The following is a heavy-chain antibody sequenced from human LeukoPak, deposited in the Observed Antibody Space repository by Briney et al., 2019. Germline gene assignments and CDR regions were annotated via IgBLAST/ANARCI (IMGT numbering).Heavy chain of an antibody. J-gene: IGHJ4*02. D-gene: IGHD6-19*01. CDR1: GGSISSGGYY. CDR3: ARQSSTMAVAGTFDY. V-gene: IGHV4-31*03. CDR2: IYYSGST. Sequence: SQTLSLTCTVSGGSISSGGYYWSWIRQHPGKGLEWIGYIYYSGSTYYNPSLKSRVTISVDTSKNQFSLKLSSVTAADTAVYYCARQSSTMAVAGTFDYWGQGNPVTVSS.